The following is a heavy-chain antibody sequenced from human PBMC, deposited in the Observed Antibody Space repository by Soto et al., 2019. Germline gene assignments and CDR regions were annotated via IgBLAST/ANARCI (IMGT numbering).Heavy chain of an antibody. V-gene: IGHV3-48*02. CDR2: ISSSSNTI. CDR3: ARTPDYYCYYLDL. J-gene: IGHJ6*03. Sequence: EVQLVESGGGLVQPGGSLTLSCAASGFTLSRYSMNWVRQAPGKGLEGVSYISSSSNTIYYADSVKARFTISRDNAKNSQYMQINSLRDQDTGVYYCARTPDYYCYYLDLWGTGTPVTVSS. CDR1: GFTLSRYS.